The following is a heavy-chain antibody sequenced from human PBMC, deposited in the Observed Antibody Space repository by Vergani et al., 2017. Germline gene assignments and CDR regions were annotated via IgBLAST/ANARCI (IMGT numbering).Heavy chain of an antibody. J-gene: IGHJ4*02. CDR2: IKSDGSIT. V-gene: IGHV3-74*03. D-gene: IGHD2-2*01. Sequence: DVHLAESGGGFFQPGGSLRLSCSASGFSFNSYWMHWVRQVPGKGLLWVSRIKSDGSITAYADSVKGRFTISRDNAQNTLYLQMNSLRTEDTALYYCARGWYQLPNFDYWGQGTLVTVSS. CDR3: ARGWYQLPNFDY. CDR1: GFSFNSYW.